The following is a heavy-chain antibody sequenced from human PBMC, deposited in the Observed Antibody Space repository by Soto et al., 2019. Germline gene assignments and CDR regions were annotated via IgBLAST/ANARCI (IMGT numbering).Heavy chain of an antibody. CDR1: GFSFSSFA. Sequence: QVQLVESGGGVVQPGRSLRLSCAVSGFSFSSFAMHWVRQAPGKGLDWVAVISYDGTNKFYADSVKGRFTISRDNSKNTLYLQMDSLRAEDTALYSCARELGPEVNYYYYGMDVWGQGTTVTVSS. CDR3: ARELGPEVNYYYYGMDV. J-gene: IGHJ6*02. D-gene: IGHD3-16*01. V-gene: IGHV3-30-3*01. CDR2: ISYDGTNK.